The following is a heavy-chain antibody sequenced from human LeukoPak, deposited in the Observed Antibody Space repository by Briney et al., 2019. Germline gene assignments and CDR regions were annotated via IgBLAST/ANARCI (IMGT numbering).Heavy chain of an antibody. CDR3: ARDTAGSKGFGMDV. Sequence: GGSLRLSCAASGFTFSSYSMNWVRQAPGKGLEWVSSISSSSSYIYYADSVKGRFTISRDNAKNSLYLQMNSLRAEDTAVYYCARDTAGSKGFGMDVWGQGTTVTVSS. CDR1: GFTFSSYS. V-gene: IGHV3-21*01. CDR2: ISSSSSYI. J-gene: IGHJ6*02. D-gene: IGHD6-19*01.